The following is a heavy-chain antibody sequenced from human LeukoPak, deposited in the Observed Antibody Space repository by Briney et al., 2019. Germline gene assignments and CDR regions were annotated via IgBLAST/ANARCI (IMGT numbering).Heavy chain of an antibody. D-gene: IGHD5-18*01. CDR2: IKQDGSEK. V-gene: IGHV3-7*01. J-gene: IGHJ4*02. Sequence: SGGSLRLSCAASGFTFSSYWMSWVRQAPGKGLEWVANIKQDGSEKYYVDSVKGRFTISRDNAKNSLYLQMNSLRAEDTAVYYCARDGVDTAIPFDYWGQGTLVTVSS. CDR3: ARDGVDTAIPFDY. CDR1: GFTFSSYW.